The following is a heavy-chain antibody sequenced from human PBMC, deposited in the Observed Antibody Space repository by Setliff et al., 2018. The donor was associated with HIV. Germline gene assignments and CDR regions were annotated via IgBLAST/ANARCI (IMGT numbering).Heavy chain of an antibody. Sequence: GGSLRLSCEASGFTFSTYGMHWVRQAPGKGLEWVAVIWFDGSDKYYPDSVKGRFTISRDNSKNTLYLQMTSLRAEDTAVYFCARGKGFGVVTHDALDIWGQGTMVTVSS. CDR3: ARGKGFGVVTHDALDI. CDR2: IWFDGSDK. CDR1: GFTFSTYG. V-gene: IGHV3-33*01. J-gene: IGHJ3*02. D-gene: IGHD3-3*01.